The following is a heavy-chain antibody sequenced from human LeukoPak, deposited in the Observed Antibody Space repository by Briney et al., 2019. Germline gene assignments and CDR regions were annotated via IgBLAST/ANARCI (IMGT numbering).Heavy chain of an antibody. CDR3: ARDHFGSLDS. Sequence: SETLSLTCTVSGFSVTTDSYCWGWIRQPPGKGLEWVGYDYCGGNTNYDPSLKRRVTISVDTSKNQFSLTLTSVTAADTAVYFCARDHFGSLDSWGQGILVTVSS. CDR2: DYCGGNT. D-gene: IGHD3-10*01. J-gene: IGHJ4*02. V-gene: IGHV4-61*01. CDR1: GFSVTTDSYC.